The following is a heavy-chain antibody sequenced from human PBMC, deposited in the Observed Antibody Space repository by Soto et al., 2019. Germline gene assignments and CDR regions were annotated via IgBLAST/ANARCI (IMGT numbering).Heavy chain of an antibody. CDR1: GFTFSSYA. CDR3: AKAPRAVAGSSYYFDY. V-gene: IGHV3-23*01. J-gene: IGHJ4*01. Sequence: GGSLRLSCAASGFTFSSYAMSWVRQAPGKGLEWVSAISGSGGSTYYADSVKGRFTISRDNSKNTMYLQMNSLRAEDTAVYYCAKAPRAVAGSSYYFDYWGHGTLVTVSS. D-gene: IGHD6-19*01. CDR2: ISGSGGST.